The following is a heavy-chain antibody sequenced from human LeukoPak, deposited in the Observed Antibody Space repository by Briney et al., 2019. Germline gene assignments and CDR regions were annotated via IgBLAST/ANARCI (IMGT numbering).Heavy chain of an antibody. CDR3: ARGSSSGDLSGLIDY. D-gene: IGHD6-6*01. CDR1: GFTFNNYA. CDR2: ISFDGSEN. Sequence: PGGSLRLSCAASGFTFNNYAVHWVRQAPGKGLEWVAIISFDGSENYYADSVKGRFTISRDSSKNTLDLQMNSLRREDTAVYYCARGSSSGDLSGLIDYWGQGTLVPVSS. J-gene: IGHJ4*02. V-gene: IGHV3-30*04.